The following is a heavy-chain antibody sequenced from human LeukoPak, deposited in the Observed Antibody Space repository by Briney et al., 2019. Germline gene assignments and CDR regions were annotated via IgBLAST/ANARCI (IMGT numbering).Heavy chain of an antibody. CDR2: ISSSSSYI. CDR3: ASPREYQLLYFGY. J-gene: IGHJ4*02. Sequence: GALRLSCAASGFTFSSYSMNWVRQAPGKGLEWVSSISSSSSYIYHADSVKGRFTISRDNAKNSLYLQMNSLRAEDTAVYYCASPREYQLLYFGYWGQGTLVTVSS. D-gene: IGHD2-2*01. CDR1: GFTFSSYS. V-gene: IGHV3-21*01.